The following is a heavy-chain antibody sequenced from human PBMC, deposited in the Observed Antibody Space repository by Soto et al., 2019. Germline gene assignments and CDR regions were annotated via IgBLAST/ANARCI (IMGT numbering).Heavy chain of an antibody. CDR2: IIPILGIA. CDR3: ARDPLTGLIDAFDI. D-gene: IGHD3-9*01. CDR1: GGTFSSYT. Sequence: SVKVSCKASGGTFSSYTISWVRQAPGQGLEWMGRIIPILGIANYAQKFQGRVTITADKSTSTAFMELSSLRSEDTAVYYCARDPLTGLIDAFDIWGQGTMVTVSS. J-gene: IGHJ3*02. V-gene: IGHV1-69*04.